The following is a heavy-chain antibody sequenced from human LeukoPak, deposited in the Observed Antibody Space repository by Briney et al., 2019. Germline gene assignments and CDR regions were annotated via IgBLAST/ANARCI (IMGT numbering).Heavy chain of an antibody. CDR2: IWYDGSNK. CDR3: VRDLEGGLGDY. V-gene: IGHV3-33*07. Sequence: GGSLRLSCAASGFTFSFYDMYGVPQAPGKGLEWVAVIWYDGSNKYYADSVKGRFTISRDNSKNTLYLQMNSLRAEDTAVYYCVRDLEGGLGDYWGQGTLVTVSS. J-gene: IGHJ4*02. D-gene: IGHD2-15*01. CDR1: GFTFSFYD.